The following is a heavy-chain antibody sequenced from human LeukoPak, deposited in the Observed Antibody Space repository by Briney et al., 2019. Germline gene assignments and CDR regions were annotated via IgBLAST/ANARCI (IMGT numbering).Heavy chain of an antibody. CDR2: ISYDGSNK. CDR3: AGLFKTTLLDY. CDR1: GFTFSSYG. Sequence: GGSLRLSCAASGFTFSSYGMHWVRQAPGKGLEWVAVISYDGSNKYYADSVKGRFTISRDNSKNTLYLQMNSLRAEDTAVYYCAGLFKTTLLDYWGQGTLVTVSS. V-gene: IGHV3-30*03. J-gene: IGHJ4*02. D-gene: IGHD4-17*01.